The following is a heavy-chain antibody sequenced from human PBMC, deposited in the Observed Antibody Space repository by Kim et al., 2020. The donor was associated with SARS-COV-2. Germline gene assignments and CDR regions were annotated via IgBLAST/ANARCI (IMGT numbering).Heavy chain of an antibody. Sequence: SETLSLTCTVSGGSISSGGYYWSWIRQHPGKGLEWIGYIYYSGSTYYNPSLKSRVTISVDTSKNQFSLKLSSVTAADTAVYYCARDREADYYDSSGPGSDAFDIWGQGTMVTVSS. V-gene: IGHV4-31*03. J-gene: IGHJ3*02. D-gene: IGHD3-22*01. CDR3: ARDREADYYDSSGPGSDAFDI. CDR2: IYYSGST. CDR1: GGSISSGGYY.